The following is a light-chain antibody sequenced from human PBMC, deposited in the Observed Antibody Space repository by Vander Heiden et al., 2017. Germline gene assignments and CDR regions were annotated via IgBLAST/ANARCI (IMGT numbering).Light chain of an antibody. CDR3: QKYYSTPPRT. CDR1: RSVLYDFNNKNY. J-gene: IGKJ1*01. Sequence: DIVLTQSPDSLPVSLGERGIMNCKRSRSVLYDFNNKNYLAWYQQKPGQPPKLLIYWASTRESGVPERFSGSGSGTDFNLTISSLQAEDVAIYYCQKYYSTPPRTFGQGTKVEIK. V-gene: IGKV4-1*01. CDR2: WAS.